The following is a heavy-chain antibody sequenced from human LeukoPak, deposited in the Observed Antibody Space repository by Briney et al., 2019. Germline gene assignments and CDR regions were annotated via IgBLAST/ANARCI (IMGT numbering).Heavy chain of an antibody. J-gene: IGHJ4*02. CDR3: AKLRSGWVVAASDY. CDR1: GFTFRTYA. CDR2: ISGSGDTK. Sequence: GGSLRLSCAASGFTFRTYAMTWVRQAPGKGPEWVSVISGSGDTKYYADSVKGRFTISRDSSKNTLYLQMNSLRAEDTAVYYCAKLRSGWVVAASDYWGQGTLVTVSS. V-gene: IGHV3-23*01. D-gene: IGHD2-15*01.